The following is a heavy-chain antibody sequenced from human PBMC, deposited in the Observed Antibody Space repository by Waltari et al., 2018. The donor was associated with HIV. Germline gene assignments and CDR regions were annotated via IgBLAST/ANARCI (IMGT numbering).Heavy chain of an antibody. CDR1: GFTSSGFY. CDR3: ARVNYQYAMDV. Sequence: EVQLVESGRGLVQPGGSLRLSCAATGFTSSGFYMPWVRQAQGKGLDGVSSISGGSSFLSYADSMKVRFTISRDNAKSSLFLQMNSLRAEDTAVYFCARVNYQYAMDVWGQGTTVTVSS. CDR2: ISGGSSFL. J-gene: IGHJ6*02. V-gene: IGHV3-21*01.